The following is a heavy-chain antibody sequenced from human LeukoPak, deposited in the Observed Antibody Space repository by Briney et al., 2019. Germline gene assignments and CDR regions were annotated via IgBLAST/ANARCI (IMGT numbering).Heavy chain of an antibody. Sequence: SETLSLTCTVSGYSLSSGYYWGWIRQPPGKGLEWIGSIYHSGTTYYDPSLKSRVTISVDTSKNRYSLNMRSVTAADTAVYYCARGVYSSGGYTGSNWFDPWGQGTLVTVSS. D-gene: IGHD3-10*01. CDR2: IYHSGTT. CDR1: GYSLSSGYY. V-gene: IGHV4-38-2*02. J-gene: IGHJ5*02. CDR3: ARGVYSSGGYTGSNWFDP.